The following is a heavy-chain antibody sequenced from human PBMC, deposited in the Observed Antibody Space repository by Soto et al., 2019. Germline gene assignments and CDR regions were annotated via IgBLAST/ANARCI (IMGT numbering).Heavy chain of an antibody. V-gene: IGHV4-31*03. CDR2: IYYSGST. Sequence: QVQLQESGPGLVKPSQTLSLTCTVSGVSISSGGYYWSWIRQHPGKGLEWIGYIYYSGSTYYNPSLRSRVTISVDPSKNQFSLKLSSVTAADTAVYYCARYCSGGRCYLNFDYWGQGTLVTVSS. CDR3: ARYCSGGRCYLNFDY. J-gene: IGHJ4*02. D-gene: IGHD2-15*01. CDR1: GVSISSGGYY.